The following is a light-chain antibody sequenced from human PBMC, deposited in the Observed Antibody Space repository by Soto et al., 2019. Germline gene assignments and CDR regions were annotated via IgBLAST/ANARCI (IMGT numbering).Light chain of an antibody. CDR2: GAS. V-gene: IGKV3-20*01. Sequence: EIVLTQSPGTLSLSPGERATLSCRASQSVTSNSLAWYQQKPGQAPRLLIYGASSRATGIPDRFSGNGSGTDFTLTISRLEPEDFAVYYCQQYGSSPYTFGQGTKLEI. CDR3: QQYGSSPYT. J-gene: IGKJ2*01. CDR1: QSVTSNS.